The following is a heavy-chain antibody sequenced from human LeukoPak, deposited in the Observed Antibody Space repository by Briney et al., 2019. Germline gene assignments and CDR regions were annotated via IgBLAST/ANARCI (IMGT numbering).Heavy chain of an antibody. CDR2: VYYSGST. D-gene: IGHD3-16*01. Sequence: PSETLSLTCTVSGGSISSYYWSWIRQPPGKGLEWIGYVYYSGSTNYSPSLKSRVTISVDMSKNQFSLKLSSVTAADTAVYYCAREGGGDFDYWGQGTLVTVSS. CDR3: AREGGGDFDY. V-gene: IGHV4-59*01. J-gene: IGHJ4*02. CDR1: GGSISSYY.